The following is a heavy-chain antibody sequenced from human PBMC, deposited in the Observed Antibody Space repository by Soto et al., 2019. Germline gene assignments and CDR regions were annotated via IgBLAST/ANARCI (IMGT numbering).Heavy chain of an antibody. V-gene: IGHV3-33*01. J-gene: IGHJ6*02. CDR1: GFTFSSYG. CDR2: IWYDGSNK. D-gene: IGHD3-10*01. Sequence: QVPLVESGGGVVQPGRSLRLSCAASGFTFSSYGMHWVRQAPGKGLEWVAVIWYDGSNKYYADSVKGRFTISRDNSKNTLYLQMNSLRAEDTAVYYCARGMTMVRGVISWYYGMDVWGQGTTVTVSS. CDR3: ARGMTMVRGVISWYYGMDV.